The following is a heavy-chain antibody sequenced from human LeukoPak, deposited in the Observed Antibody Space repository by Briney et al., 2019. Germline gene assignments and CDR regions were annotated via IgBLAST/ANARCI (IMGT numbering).Heavy chain of an antibody. Sequence: WIRQPPGKGLEWIGSIYYSGSTYYNPSLKSRVTISVDMSKNQFSLKLSSVTAADTAVYYCARHSYYDSSGYYYAYWGQGTLVTVSS. V-gene: IGHV4-39*01. D-gene: IGHD3-22*01. CDR2: IYYSGST. CDR3: ARHSYYDSSGYYYAY. J-gene: IGHJ4*02.